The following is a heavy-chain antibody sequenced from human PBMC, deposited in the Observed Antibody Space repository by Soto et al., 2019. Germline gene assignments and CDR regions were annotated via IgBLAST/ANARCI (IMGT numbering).Heavy chain of an antibody. D-gene: IGHD2-2*02. CDR1: GFTFSISW. V-gene: IGHV3-74*01. CDR3: ARDYMKGRFDP. J-gene: IGHJ5*02. Sequence: EVQLVESGGGLVQPGGSLRLSCAASGFTFSISWMHWVRQAPGKGLVWVSRIESDGRGTSYADSVKGRFTISRDNANKTLYLQMNSLTAEDTAVYYCARDYMKGRFDPWGQGTLVTVSS. CDR2: IESDGRGT.